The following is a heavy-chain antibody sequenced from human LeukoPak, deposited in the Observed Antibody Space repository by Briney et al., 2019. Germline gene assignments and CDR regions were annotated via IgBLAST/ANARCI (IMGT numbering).Heavy chain of an antibody. Sequence: SETLPLTCLVSGCSISRYYWSWIRQPAGKGLAWVGRIYTSGSTNHNPSLKSGVTMSVDTSKNHFSLNLSSVTAADTAVYYCARQGVVVSPATRPDHDYGMDVWGQGTTVTVSS. CDR2: IYTSGST. D-gene: IGHD2-2*01. J-gene: IGHJ6*02. CDR1: GCSISRYY. CDR3: ARQGVVVSPATRPDHDYGMDV. V-gene: IGHV4-4*07.